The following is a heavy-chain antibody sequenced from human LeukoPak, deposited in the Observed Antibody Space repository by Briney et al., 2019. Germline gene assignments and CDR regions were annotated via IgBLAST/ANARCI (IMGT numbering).Heavy chain of an antibody. D-gene: IGHD2-21*02. CDR1: GFTFSSYT. CDR2: IRYDGSNK. CDR3: AKPPYCGGDCPLRY. V-gene: IGHV3-30*02. J-gene: IGHJ4*02. Sequence: GGSLRLSCAASGFTFSSYTMNWVRQAPGKGLEWVAFIRYDGSNKYYADSVKGRFTISRDNSKNTLYLQMNSLRAEDTAVYYCAKPPYCGGDCPLRYWGQGTLVTVSS.